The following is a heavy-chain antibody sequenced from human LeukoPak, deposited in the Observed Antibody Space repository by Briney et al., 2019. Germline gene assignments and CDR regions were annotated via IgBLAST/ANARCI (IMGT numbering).Heavy chain of an antibody. Sequence: PGGSLRLSCAASGFTVSSNYMSWVRQAPGKGLEWVSVIYSGGGTYYADSVKGRFTISRDNSKNTLYLQMNSLRAEDTAVYYCARHRGGRKAVAGEGWFDPWGQGTLVTVSS. CDR2: IYSGGGT. CDR1: GFTVSSNY. CDR3: ARHRGGRKAVAGEGWFDP. V-gene: IGHV3-66*04. D-gene: IGHD6-19*01. J-gene: IGHJ5*02.